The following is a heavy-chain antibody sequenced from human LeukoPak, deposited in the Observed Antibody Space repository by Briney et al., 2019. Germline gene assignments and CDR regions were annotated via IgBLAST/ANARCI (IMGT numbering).Heavy chain of an antibody. J-gene: IGHJ3*02. CDR2: ISYSGST. D-gene: IGHD6-13*01. Sequence: SETLSLTCTVSGVSISSSFWFWIRQPPGKGLEWIGHISYSGSTTYNPSLKGRVIISVDTSKNQISLKLSSVTAADTAVYYCARYSDAWKALDIWGQGTMVTVSS. CDR1: GVSISSSF. CDR3: ARYSDAWKALDI. V-gene: IGHV4-59*01.